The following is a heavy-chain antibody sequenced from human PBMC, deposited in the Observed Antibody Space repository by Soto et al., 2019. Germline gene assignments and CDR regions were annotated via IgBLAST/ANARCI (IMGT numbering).Heavy chain of an antibody. Sequence: QVQLVQSGAEVKKPGASVKVSCKVSGYTLTELSMNWVRQAPGKGLEWMGGFDPEDGETIYAQKFQGRVTMTEDTSKDTAYMELSRLRSEDTAVYYCAPPAKRDSNDAFDIWGQGTMVTVSS. V-gene: IGHV1-24*01. CDR1: GYTLTELS. D-gene: IGHD2-15*01. CDR3: APPAKRDSNDAFDI. CDR2: FDPEDGET. J-gene: IGHJ3*02.